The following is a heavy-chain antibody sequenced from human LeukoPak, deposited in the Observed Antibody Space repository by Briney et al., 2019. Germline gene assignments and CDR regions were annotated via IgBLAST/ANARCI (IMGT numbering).Heavy chain of an antibody. CDR3: VRGSDS. V-gene: IGHV3-7*01. CDR1: GFTLSNHW. CDR2: ISPDGIDK. Sequence: PGGSLRLSCAASGFTLSNHWMNWVRQAPGKGLEWAANISPDGIDKYYVDSVRGRFTISRDNAKNSLYLQMSSLRAEDTAVYCCVRGSDSWGQGTLVTVSS. J-gene: IGHJ4*02.